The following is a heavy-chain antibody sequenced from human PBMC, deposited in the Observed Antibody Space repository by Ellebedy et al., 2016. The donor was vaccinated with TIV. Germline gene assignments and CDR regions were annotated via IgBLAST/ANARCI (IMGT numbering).Heavy chain of an antibody. CDR3: ARDMVQGMVATYVWFDY. V-gene: IGHV1-18*04. Sequence: ASVKVSCKASGYTFTSYGISWVRQAPGQGLEWVAWISSYTGDTSYAQKLQGRATLTTDKSTTTAYLELRSLRPDDTAVYYGARDMVQGMVATYVWFDYWGQGTQVTVSS. CDR1: GYTFTSYG. CDR2: ISSYTGDT. D-gene: IGHD5-12*01. J-gene: IGHJ4*02.